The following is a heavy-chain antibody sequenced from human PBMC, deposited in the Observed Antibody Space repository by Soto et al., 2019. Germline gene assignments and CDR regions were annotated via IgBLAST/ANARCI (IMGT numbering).Heavy chain of an antibody. V-gene: IGHV1-69*13. CDR2: IIPIFGTA. D-gene: IGHD3-22*01. CDR1: GGTFSSYA. Sequence: SVKVSCKASGGTFSSYASSWVRQAPGQGLEWMGGIIPIFGTANYAQKFQGRVTITADESTSTAYMELSSLRSEDTAVYCCAREFGYYDSSGYLGIWFDPWGQGTPVHVSS. CDR3: AREFGYYDSSGYLGIWFDP. J-gene: IGHJ5*02.